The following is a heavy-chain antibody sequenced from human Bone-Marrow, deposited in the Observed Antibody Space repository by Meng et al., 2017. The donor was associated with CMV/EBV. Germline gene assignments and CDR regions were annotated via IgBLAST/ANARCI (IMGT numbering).Heavy chain of an antibody. CDR3: AIWSYGDNNWFDP. CDR2: IRYDGSNK. CDR1: GFTFSSYG. D-gene: IGHD4-17*01. Sequence: GGSLRLSCAASGFTFSSYGMHWVRQAPGKGLEWVAFIRYDGSNKYYADSVKGRFTVSRDNVHNSLYLQMNSLRAEDTAVYYCAIWSYGDNNWFDPWGQGTLVTVSS. J-gene: IGHJ5*02. V-gene: IGHV3-30*02.